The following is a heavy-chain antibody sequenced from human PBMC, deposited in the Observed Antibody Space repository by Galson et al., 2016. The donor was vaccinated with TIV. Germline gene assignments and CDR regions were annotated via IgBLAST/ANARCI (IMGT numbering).Heavy chain of an antibody. D-gene: IGHD2-15*01. CDR2: IRYDGSRR. CDR1: GFTFSSFG. CDR3: ASGVVAHTYYFYGMDV. V-gene: IGHV3-30*02. J-gene: IGHJ6*02. Sequence: SLRLSCAASGFTFSSFGMHWVRQAPGKGLEWVALIRYDGSRRYYADSVEGRFTISRGDSKNTLYLQMNGLRRDDSAVYYCASGVVAHTYYFYGMDVWGQGTTVTVSS.